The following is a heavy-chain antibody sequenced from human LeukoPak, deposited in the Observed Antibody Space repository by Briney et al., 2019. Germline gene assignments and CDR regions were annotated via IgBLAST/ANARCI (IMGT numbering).Heavy chain of an antibody. CDR3: ARVLAAAGTKKSIDY. CDR2: IYYSGST. CDR1: GGSISSGDYY. Sequence: SETLSLTCTVSGGSISSGDYYWSWIRQPPGKGLEWIGYIYYSGSTYYNPSLKSRVTISVDTSKNQSSLKLSSVTAADTAVYYCARVLAAAGTKKSIDYWGQGTLVTVSS. V-gene: IGHV4-30-4*01. J-gene: IGHJ4*02. D-gene: IGHD6-13*01.